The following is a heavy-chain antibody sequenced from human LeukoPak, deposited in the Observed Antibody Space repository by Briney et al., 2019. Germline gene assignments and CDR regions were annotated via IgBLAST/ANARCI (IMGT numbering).Heavy chain of an antibody. J-gene: IGHJ4*02. V-gene: IGHV1-69*06. CDR2: IIPIFGTA. CDR3: ARDSLEVGATHFDY. D-gene: IGHD1-26*01. CDR1: GGTFSSYA. Sequence: EASVKVSCKASGGTFSSYAISWVRQAPGQGLEWMGGIIPIFGTANYAQKFQGRVTITADKSTSTAYMELSSLRSEDTAVYYCARDSLEVGATHFDYWGQGTLVTVSS.